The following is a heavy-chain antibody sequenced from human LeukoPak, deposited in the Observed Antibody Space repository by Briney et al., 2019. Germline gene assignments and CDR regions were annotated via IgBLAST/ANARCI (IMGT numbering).Heavy chain of an antibody. CDR2: TSGSGGST. D-gene: IGHD6-13*01. J-gene: IGHJ4*02. Sequence: GGSLRLSCAASGFTFSSYAMSWVRQAPGKGLEWVSATSGSGGSTYYADSVKGRFTISRDNSKNTLYLQMNSLRAEDTAAYYCAKDGIAAAGTIYWGQGTLVTVSS. CDR1: GFTFSSYA. V-gene: IGHV3-23*01. CDR3: AKDGIAAAGTIY.